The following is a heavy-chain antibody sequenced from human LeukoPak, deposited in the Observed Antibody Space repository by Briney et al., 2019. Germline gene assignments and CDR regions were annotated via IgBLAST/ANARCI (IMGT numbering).Heavy chain of an antibody. CDR1: GGSISNYY. Sequence: SETLSLTCTVSGGSISNYYWSWIRQPPGKGLEWIGYIYYSGSTNYNPSLKSRVAISVDTSKNQFSLKLSSVTAADTAVYYCARAPTWWGQGTLVTVSS. V-gene: IGHV4-59*01. CDR2: IYYSGST. J-gene: IGHJ4*02. CDR3: ARAPTW.